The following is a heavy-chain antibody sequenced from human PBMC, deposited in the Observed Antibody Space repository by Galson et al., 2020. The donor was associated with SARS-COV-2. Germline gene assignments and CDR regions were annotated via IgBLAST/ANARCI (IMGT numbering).Heavy chain of an antibody. D-gene: IGHD1-26*01. Sequence: SETLSLTCTVSGGSISSGGYYWSWIRQHPGKGLEWIGYIYYSGSTYYNPSLKSLVTISVDTSKNQFSLKLSSVTAADTAVYYCARAGATSAFDIWGQGTMVTVSS. J-gene: IGHJ3*02. V-gene: IGHV4-31*01. CDR2: IYYSGST. CDR3: ARAGATSAFDI. CDR1: GGSISSGGYY.